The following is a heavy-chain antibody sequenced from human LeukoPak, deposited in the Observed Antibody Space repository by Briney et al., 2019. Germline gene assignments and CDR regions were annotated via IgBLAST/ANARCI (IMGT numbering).Heavy chain of an antibody. D-gene: IGHD3-22*01. CDR2: IYTSGST. Sequence: SETLSLTCTVSGGSISSYYWSWIRQPAGKGLEWIGRIYTSGSTNYNPSLKSRVTMSVDTSKNQFSLKLSSVTAADTAVYYCARGAYDSSGYYCLVFGYWGQGTLVTVSS. CDR3: ARGAYDSSGYYCLVFGY. CDR1: GGSISSYY. V-gene: IGHV4-4*07. J-gene: IGHJ4*02.